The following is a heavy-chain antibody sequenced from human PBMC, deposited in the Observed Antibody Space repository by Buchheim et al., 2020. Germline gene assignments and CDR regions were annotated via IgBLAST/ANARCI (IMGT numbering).Heavy chain of an antibody. CDR1: GGSFSGYY. CDR3: ARVAGAIAAAGYNWFDP. D-gene: IGHD6-13*01. Sequence: QVQLQQWGAGLLKPSETLSLSCAAYGGSFSGYYWSWIRQPPGKGLEWIGEINHSGSTNYNASLKSRVTISVDTSKNQFSLKLRSVNAADTALYYCARVAGAIAAAGYNWFDPWGQGTL. V-gene: IGHV4-34*01. CDR2: INHSGST. J-gene: IGHJ5*02.